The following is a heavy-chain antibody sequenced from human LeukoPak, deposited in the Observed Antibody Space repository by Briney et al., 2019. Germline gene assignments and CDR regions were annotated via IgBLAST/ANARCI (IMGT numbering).Heavy chain of an antibody. D-gene: IGHD6-6*01. V-gene: IGHV4-59*01. Sequence: PSETLSLTGSVSGGSISSNYWSWIRQPPGKGLEWIGYVFYSGSTNYNPSLKSRVTISMDTSRNQFSLNLSSVTAADTAVYYCARRGSSSSVDYWGQGTLVTVSS. CDR2: VFYSGST. J-gene: IGHJ4*02. CDR3: ARRGSSSSVDY. CDR1: GGSISSNY.